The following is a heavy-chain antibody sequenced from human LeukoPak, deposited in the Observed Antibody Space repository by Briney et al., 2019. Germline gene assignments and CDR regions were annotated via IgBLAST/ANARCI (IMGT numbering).Heavy chain of an antibody. D-gene: IGHD3-10*01. V-gene: IGHV3-21*01. Sequence: GGSLRLSCAASGFTFSSYSMNWVRQAPGKGLEWVSSISSSSSYIYYADSVKDRFTISRDNAKNSLYLQMNSLRAEDTAVYYCARDHGSGSHYFDYWGQGTLVTVSS. CDR2: ISSSSSYI. CDR1: GFTFSSYS. CDR3: ARDHGSGSHYFDY. J-gene: IGHJ4*02.